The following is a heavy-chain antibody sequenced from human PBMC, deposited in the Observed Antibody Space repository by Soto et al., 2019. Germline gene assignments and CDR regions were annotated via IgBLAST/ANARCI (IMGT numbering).Heavy chain of an antibody. CDR3: ARPRDSYGYSFDY. CDR2: IIPISGTS. D-gene: IGHD5-18*01. V-gene: IGHV1-69*05. CDR1: GDTFSTSI. Sequence: QVQLVQSGAEVKKPGSSVKVSCKTSGDTFSTSIINWVRQAPGQGLEWMGGIIPISGTSNYAQKLQGRVTSTXDXCTSTAYLELCSLGSEDTAVYDCARPRDSYGYSFDYWGQGTLVTVSS. J-gene: IGHJ4*02.